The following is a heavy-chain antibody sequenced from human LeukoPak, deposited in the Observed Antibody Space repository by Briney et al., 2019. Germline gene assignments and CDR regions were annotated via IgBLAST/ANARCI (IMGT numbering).Heavy chain of an antibody. CDR3: AKEYLIWFGDFDAFDI. Sequence: GTSLRLSCAASGLTFKNYGMHWVRQAPGKGLEWVAVIWYDGSNKYYADSVKGRFTISRDNSKNTLYLQMNSLRAEDTAVYYCAKEYLIWFGDFDAFDIWGQGTMVTVSS. CDR2: IWYDGSNK. V-gene: IGHV3-33*06. D-gene: IGHD3-10*01. CDR1: GLTFKNYG. J-gene: IGHJ3*02.